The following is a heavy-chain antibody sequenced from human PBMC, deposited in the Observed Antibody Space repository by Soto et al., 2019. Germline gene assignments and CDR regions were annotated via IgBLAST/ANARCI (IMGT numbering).Heavy chain of an antibody. D-gene: IGHD2-2*01. J-gene: IGHJ1*01. CDR2: ISGSGGST. V-gene: IGHV3-23*01. Sequence: EVQLLESGGGLVQPGGSLRLSCAASGFTFSSYAMSWVRQASGKGLEWVSAISGSGGSTYYADSVKGRFTISRDNSKNTLYLQMNSLRAEDTAVYYCAKEGCSSTSCREYFQHWGQGTLVTVSS. CDR3: AKEGCSSTSCREYFQH. CDR1: GFTFSSYA.